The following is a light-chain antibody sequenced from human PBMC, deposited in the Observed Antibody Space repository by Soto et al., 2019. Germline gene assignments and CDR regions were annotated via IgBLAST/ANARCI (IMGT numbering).Light chain of an antibody. V-gene: IGLV3-21*02. J-gene: IGLJ3*02. CDR1: NVGTKS. CDR2: DDR. CDR3: QVWHTTTSHWV. Sequence: SYELTQPPSVSVAPGQTARITCGGNNVGTKSVHWYQQKPGQAPVLVVYDDRDRPSGIPERFSGYNSENTATLTISRVDAGDESDHYWQVWHTTTSHWVFGGRTKLTVL.